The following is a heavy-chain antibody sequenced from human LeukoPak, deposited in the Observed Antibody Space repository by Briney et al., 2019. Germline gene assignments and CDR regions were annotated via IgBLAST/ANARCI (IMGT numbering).Heavy chain of an antibody. CDR1: GFTFSSYA. CDR2: ISGSGGST. CDR3: AKAPCSSTSCLRYADY. V-gene: IGHV3-23*01. Sequence: GGSLRLSCAASGFTFSSYAMSWVCQAPGKGLEWVSAISGSGGSTYYADSVKGRFTISRDNSKNTLYLQMNSLRAEDTAVYYCAKAPCSSTSCLRYADYWGQGTLVTVSS. D-gene: IGHD2-2*01. J-gene: IGHJ4*02.